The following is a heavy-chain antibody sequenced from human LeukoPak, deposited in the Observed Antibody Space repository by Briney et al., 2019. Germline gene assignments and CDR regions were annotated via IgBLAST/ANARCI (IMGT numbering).Heavy chain of an antibody. V-gene: IGHV1-69*04. CDR2: IIPILGIA. Sequence: SVKVSCKASGGTFSSYAISWVRQAPGQGLEWMGRIIPILGIANYAQKFQGRVTITTDESTSTAYMELSSLRSEDTAVYYCARHHIAAAGTLYYFDYWGQGTLVPVSS. CDR3: ARHHIAAAGTLYYFDY. D-gene: IGHD6-13*01. CDR1: GGTFSSYA. J-gene: IGHJ4*02.